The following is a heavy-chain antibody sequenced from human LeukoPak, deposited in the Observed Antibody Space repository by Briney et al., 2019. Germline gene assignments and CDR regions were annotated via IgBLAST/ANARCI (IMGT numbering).Heavy chain of an antibody. CDR2: VRYDGSNK. V-gene: IGHV3-30*02. CDR1: GFTFSSYG. D-gene: IGHD2-2*01. Sequence: GGSLRLSCAASGFTFSSYGMHWVRQAPGKGLEWVAFVRYDGSNKYYADSVKGRFTISRDNSKNTLYLQMNSLRAEDTAVYYCVKGGFCGSTSCHLLPYDYWGQGTLVTVSS. CDR3: VKGGFCGSTSCHLLPYDY. J-gene: IGHJ4*02.